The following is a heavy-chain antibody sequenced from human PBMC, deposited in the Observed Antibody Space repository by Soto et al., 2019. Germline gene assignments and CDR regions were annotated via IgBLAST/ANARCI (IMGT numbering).Heavy chain of an antibody. V-gene: IGHV3-74*01. J-gene: IGHJ5*02. CDR2: INSDGSST. Sequence: SLTLSCAAPGFTYNNYALHWVRQAPGKGLVWVSRINSDGSSTSYAYSVKGRFTISRDNAKNTLYLQMNSLRAEDTAVYYCARSRWLRWFDPWGQGTLVTVSS. D-gene: IGHD5-12*01. CDR1: GFTYNNYA. CDR3: ARSRWLRWFDP.